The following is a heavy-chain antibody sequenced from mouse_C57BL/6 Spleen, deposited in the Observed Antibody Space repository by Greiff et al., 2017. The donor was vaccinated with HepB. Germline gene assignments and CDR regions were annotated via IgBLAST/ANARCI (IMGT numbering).Heavy chain of an antibody. CDR3: ASSHYGNLYYAMDY. CDR1: GYTFTSYW. V-gene: IGHV1-61*01. D-gene: IGHD2-1*01. J-gene: IGHJ4*01. Sequence: QVQLQQPGAELVRPGSSVKLSCKASGYTFTSYWMDWVKQRPGQGLEWIGNIYPSDSETHYNQKFKDKATLTVEKSSSTAYMQLSSLTSEDSAVYYCASSHYGNLYYAMDYWGQGTSVTVSS. CDR2: IYPSDSET.